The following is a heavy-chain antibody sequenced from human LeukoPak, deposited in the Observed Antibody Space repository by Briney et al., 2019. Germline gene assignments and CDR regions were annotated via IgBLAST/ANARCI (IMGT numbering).Heavy chain of an antibody. D-gene: IGHD6-13*01. J-gene: IGHJ6*02. Sequence: SVKVSCKASGGTFSNHAFSWVRQAPGQGLEWMGGIIPIDDSTNYVQKFQDRVMITADEATNIIYMELGSLKSEDAAEYYCARHSGHSSWYYGLDVWGQGTTVIVSS. V-gene: IGHV1-69*13. CDR1: GGTFSNHA. CDR2: IIPIDDST. CDR3: ARHSGHSSWYYGLDV.